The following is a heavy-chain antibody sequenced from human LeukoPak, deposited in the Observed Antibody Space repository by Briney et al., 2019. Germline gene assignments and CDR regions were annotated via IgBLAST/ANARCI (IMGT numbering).Heavy chain of an antibody. D-gene: IGHD2-2*01. CDR2: INGDGSST. V-gene: IGHV3-74*01. CDR3: AKRVPAASFDI. Sequence: GGSLRLSCAASGFTFSTFWMHWVRQAPGKGLVWVSRINGDGSSTSYADSVKGRFTISRDNAENTVYLQMNSLRAEDTAVYYCAKRVPAASFDIWGQGTMVTVSS. CDR1: GFTFSTFW. J-gene: IGHJ3*02.